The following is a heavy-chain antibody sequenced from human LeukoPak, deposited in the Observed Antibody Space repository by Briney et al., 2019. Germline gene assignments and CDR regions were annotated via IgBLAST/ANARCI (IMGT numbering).Heavy chain of an antibody. J-gene: IGHJ4*02. D-gene: IGHD2-15*01. Sequence: GGSLRLSCAASGFTFSSYSMNWVRQAPGKGLEWVSSISSSSSYIYYADSVKGRFTISRDSAKNSLYLQMNSLRAEDTAVYYCAAGYCSGGSCYRSFDYRGQGTLVTVSS. CDR1: GFTFSSYS. CDR2: ISSSSSYI. CDR3: AAGYCSGGSCYRSFDY. V-gene: IGHV3-21*01.